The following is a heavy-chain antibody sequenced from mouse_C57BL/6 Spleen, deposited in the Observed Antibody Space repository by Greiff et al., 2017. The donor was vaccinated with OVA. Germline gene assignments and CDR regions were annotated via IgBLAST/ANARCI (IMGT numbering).Heavy chain of an antibody. Sequence: VKLQESGPELVKPGASVKISCKASGYAFSSSWMNWVKQRPGKGLEWIGRIYPGDGDTNYNGKFKGKATLTADKSSSTAYMQLSSLTSEDSAVYFCARSGDLDYAMDYWGQGTSVTVSS. CDR2: IYPGDGDT. D-gene: IGHD3-1*01. CDR3: ARSGDLDYAMDY. J-gene: IGHJ4*01. CDR1: GYAFSSSW. V-gene: IGHV1-82*01.